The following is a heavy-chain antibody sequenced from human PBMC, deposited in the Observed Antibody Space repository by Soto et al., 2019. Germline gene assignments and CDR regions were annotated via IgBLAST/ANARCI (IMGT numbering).Heavy chain of an antibody. CDR1: GFTFSSYG. V-gene: IGHV3-33*01. CDR2: IWYDGSNK. CDR3: ARDIGYCSSTSCYAGGGYYYYYGMDV. Sequence: QVQLVESGGGVVQPGRSLRLSCAASGFTFSSYGMHWVRQAPGKGLEWVAVIWYDGSNKYYADSVKGRFTISRDNSKKTLYLQMNSLRAEDTAVYYCARDIGYCSSTSCYAGGGYYYYYGMDVWGQGTTVTVSS. J-gene: IGHJ6*02. D-gene: IGHD2-2*01.